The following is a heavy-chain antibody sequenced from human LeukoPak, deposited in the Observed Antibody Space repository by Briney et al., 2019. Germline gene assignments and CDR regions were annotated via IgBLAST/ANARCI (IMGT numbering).Heavy chain of an antibody. J-gene: IGHJ4*02. CDR1: GGSISSSSYY. V-gene: IGHV4-39*07. D-gene: IGHD3-22*01. Sequence: SETLSLTCTVSGGSISSSSYYWGWIRQPPGKGLEWIGSIYYSGSTYCNPSLKSRVTISVDTSKNQFSLKLSSVTAADTAVYYCARRGYYYDSSGYYSYYFDYWGQGTLVTVSS. CDR3: ARRGYYYDSSGYYSYYFDY. CDR2: IYYSGST.